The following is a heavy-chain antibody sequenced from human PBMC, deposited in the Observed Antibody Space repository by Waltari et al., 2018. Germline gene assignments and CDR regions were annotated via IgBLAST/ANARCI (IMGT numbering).Heavy chain of an antibody. CDR3: GGTRTGTHFDY. J-gene: IGHJ4*02. Sequence: EVQRVESGGGLVQPGGSLRLPCADSGFHFSDLHMDWVRQAPGEGLEWVARIRNKANRYTTEYAASVKGRFTISRDDSKSSLYLQMNSLTPDDTAVYYCGGTRTGTHFDYWGQGTLVTVS. CDR1: GFHFSDLH. V-gene: IGHV3-72*01. D-gene: IGHD3-9*01. CDR2: IRNKANRYTT.